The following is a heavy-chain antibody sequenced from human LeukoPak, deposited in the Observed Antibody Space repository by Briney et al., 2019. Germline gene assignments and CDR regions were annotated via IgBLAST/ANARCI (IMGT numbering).Heavy chain of an antibody. CDR1: GFTFSNYA. D-gene: IGHD4-17*01. CDR2: ISGSGDRT. J-gene: IGHJ5*01. Sequence: GGSLRLSCAASGFTFSNYALTWVRQAPGKGLEWVSTISGSGDRTYYSDSVKGRFTISRDNAKDTLFLQMSSLRAEDTAFYYCAKDLYVYGDYRFLDSWGQGTLVTVSS. V-gene: IGHV3-23*01. CDR3: AKDLYVYGDYRFLDS.